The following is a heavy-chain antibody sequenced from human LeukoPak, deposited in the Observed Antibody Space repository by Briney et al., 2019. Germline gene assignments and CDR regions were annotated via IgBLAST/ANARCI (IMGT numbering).Heavy chain of an antibody. Sequence: SETLSLTCTVSGGSISNYYWSWNRQPPGKGLEWIGYIYTSGSTNYNPSLKSRVTISVDTSKNQFSLKLSSVTAADTAVYYCARLKWGAAAGMFDYWGQGTLVTVSS. CDR3: ARLKWGAAAGMFDY. D-gene: IGHD6-13*01. J-gene: IGHJ4*02. CDR2: IYTSGST. CDR1: GGSISNYY. V-gene: IGHV4-4*09.